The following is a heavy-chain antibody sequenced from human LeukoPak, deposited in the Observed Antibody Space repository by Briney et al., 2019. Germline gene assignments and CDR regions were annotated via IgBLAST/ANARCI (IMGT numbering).Heavy chain of an antibody. Sequence: PGGSLRLSCAASGFTFSSYGMHWVRQAPGKGLEWVAVISYDGSNKYYADSVKGRFTISRDNSKNTLYLQMSSLRAEDTAVYYCVKFGFYSSSPEFDYWGQGTLVTVSS. CDR1: GFTFSSYG. CDR3: VKFGFYSSSPEFDY. V-gene: IGHV3-30*18. CDR2: ISYDGSNK. J-gene: IGHJ4*02. D-gene: IGHD6-6*01.